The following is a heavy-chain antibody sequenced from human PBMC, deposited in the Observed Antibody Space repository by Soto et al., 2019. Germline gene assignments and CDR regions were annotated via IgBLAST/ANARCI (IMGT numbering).Heavy chain of an antibody. CDR2: ISWNSGSI. CDR3: AKHLASRGGGAFDI. Sequence: PGGSLRLSCAASGFTFDDYAMHWVRQAPGKGLEWVSGISWNSGSIGYADSAKGRFTISRDNAKNSLYLQMNSLRAEDTALYYCAKHLASRGGGAFDIWGQGTMVTVSS. V-gene: IGHV3-9*01. J-gene: IGHJ3*02. CDR1: GFTFDDYA. D-gene: IGHD2-21*01.